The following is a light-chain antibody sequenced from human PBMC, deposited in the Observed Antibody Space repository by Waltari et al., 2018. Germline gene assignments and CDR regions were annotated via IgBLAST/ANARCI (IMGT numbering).Light chain of an antibody. V-gene: IGKV2-28*01. CDR3: MQALQTPWT. CDR2: LGS. Sequence: DIVMTQSPLSLPVTPGEPASISCRSSQSLLHSNGYNYLDWYLQKPGQSPQLLISLGSNRASGVPDRFSGSGSGTDFTLKISRVEAEDVGVYHCMQALQTPWTFGQGTKVEIK. J-gene: IGKJ1*01. CDR1: QSLLHSNGYNY.